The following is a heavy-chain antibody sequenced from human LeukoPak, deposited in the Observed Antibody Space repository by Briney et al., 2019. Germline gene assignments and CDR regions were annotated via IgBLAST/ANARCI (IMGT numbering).Heavy chain of an antibody. CDR1: GFTFSSYE. V-gene: IGHV3-48*03. CDR3: ARAVGATRVIDYYYYYMDV. J-gene: IGHJ6*03. CDR2: IGSSGSTI. Sequence: GGSLRLSCAASGFTFSSYEMNWVRQAPGKGLELVSYIGSSGSTIYYADSVKGRFTISRDNAKNSLYLQMNSLRAEDTAVYYCARAVGATRVIDYYYYYMDVWGKGTTVTVSS. D-gene: IGHD1-26*01.